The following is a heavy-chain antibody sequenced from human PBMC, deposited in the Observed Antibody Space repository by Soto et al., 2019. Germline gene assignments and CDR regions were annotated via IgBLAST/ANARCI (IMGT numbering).Heavy chain of an antibody. J-gene: IGHJ4*02. Sequence: TGGSLRLSCVSSGFKFINAWMSLVRQAPGKGLEWVGRIRSNAAGGATEYASPVKGRFTISRDDSKRTLYLQMDGLKTEDTGLYYCVTLWSGETVFWGQGTLVTVSS. V-gene: IGHV3-15*01. CDR3: VTLWSGETVF. CDR2: IRSNAAGGAT. D-gene: IGHD3-10*01. CDR1: GFKFINAW.